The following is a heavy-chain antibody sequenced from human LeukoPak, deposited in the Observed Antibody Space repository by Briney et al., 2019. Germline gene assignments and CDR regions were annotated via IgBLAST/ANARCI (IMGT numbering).Heavy chain of an antibody. V-gene: IGHV3-11*06. CDR3: ARLVVVAATPGYFDY. J-gene: IGHJ4*02. Sequence: GGSLRLSCAASGFTFSDYYMSWIRKAPGKGLEWVSYISSGTSYTNYADSVKGRFTISRDNAKNSLYLQMNNLRAEDTALYYCARLVVVAATPGYFDYWGQGTLVTVSS. CDR1: GFTFSDYY. CDR2: ISSGTSYT. D-gene: IGHD2-15*01.